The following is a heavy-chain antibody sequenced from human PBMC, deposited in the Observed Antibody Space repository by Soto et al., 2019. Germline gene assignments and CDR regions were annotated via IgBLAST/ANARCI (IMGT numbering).Heavy chain of an antibody. CDR1: GFTFDDYA. CDR2: INWNSGSI. CDR3: AKDDYSSSSGMDY. D-gene: IGHD6-6*01. Sequence: DVQLVESGGGLVQPGRSLRLSCAASGFTFDDYAMHWVRQAPGKGLEWVSSINWNSGSIGYADSVKGRFTISRDNAKNSLYLQMHSLRAEDTALYYCAKDDYSSSSGMDYWGQGTLVTVSS. V-gene: IGHV3-9*01. J-gene: IGHJ4*02.